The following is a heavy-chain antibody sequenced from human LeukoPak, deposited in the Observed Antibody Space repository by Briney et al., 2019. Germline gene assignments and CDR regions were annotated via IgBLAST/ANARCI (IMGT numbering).Heavy chain of an antibody. V-gene: IGHV4-61*02. CDR2: IYTSGST. Sequence: SQTLSLTCTVSGGSISSGSYYWRWIRQPAGKGLEWIGRIYTSGSTNYNPFLKSRVTISVDTSKNQFSLKLSSVTAADTAVYYCARVTTGGYYNCWGQGTLVTVSS. D-gene: IGHD3-22*01. CDR1: GGSISSGSYY. CDR3: ARVTTGGYYNC. J-gene: IGHJ4*02.